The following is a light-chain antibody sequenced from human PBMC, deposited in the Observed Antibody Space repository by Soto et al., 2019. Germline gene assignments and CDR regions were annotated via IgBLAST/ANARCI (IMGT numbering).Light chain of an antibody. Sequence: QSVLTQPASVSGSPGQSITISCTGTSSDVGGYNFVSWYQQHPGKAPKLMISEVSIRPSGVSTRFSGSKSGNTASLTISGLQTEDEADYYCSSYTITTALVFGSGTKLTVL. J-gene: IGLJ1*01. CDR3: SSYTITTALV. CDR2: EVS. V-gene: IGLV2-14*01. CDR1: SSDVGGYNF.